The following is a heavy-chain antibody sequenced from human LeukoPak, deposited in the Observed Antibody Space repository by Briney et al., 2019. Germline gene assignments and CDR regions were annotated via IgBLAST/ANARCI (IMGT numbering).Heavy chain of an antibody. D-gene: IGHD5-24*01. CDR1: GGSISSSSYY. Sequence: PSETLSLTCTVSGGSISSSSYYWGWIRQPPGKGLEWIGSIYYSGSTYYNPSLKSRVTISVDTSKNQFSLKLSSVTAADTAVYYCARDAVEMATITGSDYWGQGTLVTVSS. CDR2: IYYSGST. CDR3: ARDAVEMATITGSDY. V-gene: IGHV4-39*02. J-gene: IGHJ4*02.